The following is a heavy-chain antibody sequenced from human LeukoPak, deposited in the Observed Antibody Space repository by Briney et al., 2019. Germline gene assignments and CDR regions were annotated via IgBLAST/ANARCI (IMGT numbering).Heavy chain of an antibody. CDR2: IKQDVSEK. CDR3: AELGITMIGGV. V-gene: IGHV3-7*01. J-gene: IGHJ6*04. D-gene: IGHD3-10*02. Sequence: GGSLRLSCAASGFTFSSDWMGWVRQAPGKGLEWVANIKQDVSEKYYVDSVKGRFTISRDNAKNSLYLQMNSLRAEDTAVYYCAELGITMIGGVWGKGTTVTISS. CDR1: GFTFSSDW.